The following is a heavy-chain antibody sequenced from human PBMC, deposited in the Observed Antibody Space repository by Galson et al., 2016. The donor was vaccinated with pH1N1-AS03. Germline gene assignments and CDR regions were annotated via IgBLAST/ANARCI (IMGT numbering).Heavy chain of an antibody. CDR2: IAWNSGIT. Sequence: SLRLSCAASGFTFHDYAMHWVRQAPGKGPEWVSGIAWNSGITGYGDSVKGRFTLSRDNAKNSLYLQMNSLKPEDTALYYCARAFGSAYEAGLLDLWAQGTLVTVSS. J-gene: IGHJ1*01. CDR3: ARAFGSAYEAGLLDL. CDR1: GFTFHDYA. V-gene: IGHV3-9*01. D-gene: IGHD5-12*01.